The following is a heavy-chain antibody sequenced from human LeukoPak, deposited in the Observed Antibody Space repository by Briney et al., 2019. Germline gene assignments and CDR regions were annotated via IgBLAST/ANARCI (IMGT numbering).Heavy chain of an antibody. CDR3: AKGYDFWGGYLAYYYYGMDV. D-gene: IGHD3-3*01. J-gene: IGHJ6*02. Sequence: GGSLRLSCAASGFTFSSYAMSWVRQAPGKGLEWVSAISGSGGSTYYADSVKGRFTISRDNSKNTLYLQMNSLRAEDTAVYYCAKGYDFWGGYLAYYYYGMDVWGQGTTVTVSS. CDR2: ISGSGGST. CDR1: GFTFSSYA. V-gene: IGHV3-23*01.